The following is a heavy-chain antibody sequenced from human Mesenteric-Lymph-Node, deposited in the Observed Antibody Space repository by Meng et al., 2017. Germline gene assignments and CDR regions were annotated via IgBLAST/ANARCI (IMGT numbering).Heavy chain of an antibody. Sequence: QVQLQESGPGLVKPSETLSLTCAVSGGSISRSDWWSWVRQPPGKGLEWIGETSHSGSTNYSPSLKSRIAISLDTSKNQFSLNLNSVTAADAAVYYCARDSPGGYGYFDSWGQGTLVTVSS. V-gene: IGHV4-4*02. D-gene: IGHD5-12*01. CDR1: GGSISRSDW. CDR2: TSHSGST. CDR3: ARDSPGGYGYFDS. J-gene: IGHJ4*02.